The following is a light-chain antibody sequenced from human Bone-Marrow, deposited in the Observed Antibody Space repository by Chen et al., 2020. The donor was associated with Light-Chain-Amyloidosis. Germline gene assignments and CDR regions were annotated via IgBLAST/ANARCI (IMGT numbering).Light chain of an antibody. CDR3: QSADSSGTDEVI. Sequence: SYELTQPPSVSVSPGQTARISCSGDDLPTKYAYWYQQKPGQAPVLVIHRDTERPSGISERVSGSSSGKTAALTISRVQAEEEADYHCQSADSSGTDEVIFGGGTKLTVL. CDR2: RDT. V-gene: IGLV3-25*02. CDR1: DLPTKY. J-gene: IGLJ2*01.